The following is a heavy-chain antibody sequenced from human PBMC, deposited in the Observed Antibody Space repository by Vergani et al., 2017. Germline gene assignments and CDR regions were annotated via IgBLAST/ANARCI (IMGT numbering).Heavy chain of an antibody. J-gene: IGHJ4*02. D-gene: IGHD2-2*02. V-gene: IGHV4-4*03. CDR1: GDSISSNNC. Sequence: QVQLQESGPGLVKPPGTLSLTCAVSGDSISSNNCWTWVRQPPGKGLEWIGVICHTEDTKYSPSLKSRVTVSVDESRNLFSLRLNSVNAADTAVYYCATIGYRRWGYYFDYWGQGILVTVSS. CDR3: ATIGYRRWGYYFDY. CDR2: ICHTEDT.